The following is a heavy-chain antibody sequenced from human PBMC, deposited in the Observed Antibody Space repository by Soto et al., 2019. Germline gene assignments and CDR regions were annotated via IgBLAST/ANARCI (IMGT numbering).Heavy chain of an antibody. J-gene: IGHJ4*02. V-gene: IGHV1-18*01. CDR3: AREGSFYCSGGSCYHY. Sequence: ASVKVSCKAFGYTFTSYGISWVRQAPGQGLEWMGWINAYNGNTNYSQKFQGRVTITRDTSASTAYMELSSLRSEDTAVYYCAREGSFYCSGGSCYHYWGQGTLVTVSS. D-gene: IGHD2-15*01. CDR1: GYTFTSYG. CDR2: INAYNGNT.